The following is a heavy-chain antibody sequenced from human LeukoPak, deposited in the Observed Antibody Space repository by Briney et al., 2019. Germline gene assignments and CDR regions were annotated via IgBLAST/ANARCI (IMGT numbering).Heavy chain of an antibody. Sequence: PSETLSLTCGVSGGSIRSTNWWSWVRQPPGQGLEWIGEISLSGQTNFNPSLNGRVTMSLDESRNQLSLTPTSVTAADTAIYYCSRESGAFCPFGYWGQGTLLIVPP. CDR2: ISLSGQT. D-gene: IGHD1-26*01. V-gene: IGHV4/OR15-8*02. J-gene: IGHJ4*02. CDR1: GGSIRSTNW. CDR3: SRESGAFCPFGY.